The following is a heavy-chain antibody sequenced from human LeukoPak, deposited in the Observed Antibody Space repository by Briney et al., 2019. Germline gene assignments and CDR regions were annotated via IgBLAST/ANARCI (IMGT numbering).Heavy chain of an antibody. CDR1: GFTVSSNY. Sequence: GGSLRLSCAASGFTVSSNYMSWVRQAPGKGLEWVSVIYSGGSTYYADSVKGRFTISRDNSKNTLYLQMNSLRPEDTAVYYCARVFPPIAAALTWGQGTLVTVSS. CDR3: ARVFPPIAAALT. CDR2: IYSGGST. J-gene: IGHJ4*02. D-gene: IGHD6-13*01. V-gene: IGHV3-53*01.